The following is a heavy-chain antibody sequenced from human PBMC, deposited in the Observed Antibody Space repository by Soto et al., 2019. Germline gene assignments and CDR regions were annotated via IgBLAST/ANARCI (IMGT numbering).Heavy chain of an antibody. CDR2: ISYDGSNK. CDR3: ARNEVPDAFDI. D-gene: IGHD3-10*01. V-gene: IGHV3-30*03. J-gene: IGHJ3*02. CDR1: GFTFSSYG. Sequence: GGSLRLSCAASGFTFSSYGMHWVRQAPGKGLEWVAVISYDGSNKYYADSVKGRFTISRDNSKNTLYLQMNSLRAEDTAVYYCARNEVPDAFDIWGQGTMVTV.